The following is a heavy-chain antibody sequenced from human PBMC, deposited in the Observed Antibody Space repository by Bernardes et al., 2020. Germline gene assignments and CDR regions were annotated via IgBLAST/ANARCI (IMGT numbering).Heavy chain of an antibody. V-gene: IGHV3-48*01. Sequence: GGSLSLSCAASGFTFSRYSIHWVRQAPGKGLEWVSYISSSSSTIHYADSVRDRFTISRDNAKNSVFLQMHSRRAEDTAVSFCARDGWTHRYYYLDVWGKGTTVTVSS. CDR1: GFTFSRYS. CDR3: ARDGWTHRYYYLDV. D-gene: IGHD6-19*01. J-gene: IGHJ6*03. CDR2: ISSSSSTI.